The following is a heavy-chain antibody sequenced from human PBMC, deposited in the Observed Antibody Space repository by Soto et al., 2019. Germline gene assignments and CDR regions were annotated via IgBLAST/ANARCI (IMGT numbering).Heavy chain of an antibody. CDR3: ARGMGGSYGGYYYYYGMDV. V-gene: IGHV3-13*05. CDR2: IGTAGDP. Sequence: GSLRLSCAASGFTFSSYDMHWVRQATGKGLEWVSAIGTAGDPYYPGSVKGRFTISRENAKNSLYLQMNSLRAGDTAVYYCARGMGGSYGGYYYYYGMDVWGQGTTVTVSS. CDR1: GFTFSSYD. D-gene: IGHD1-26*01. J-gene: IGHJ6*02.